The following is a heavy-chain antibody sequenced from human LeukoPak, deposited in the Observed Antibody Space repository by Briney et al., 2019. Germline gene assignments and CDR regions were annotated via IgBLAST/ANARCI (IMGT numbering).Heavy chain of an antibody. CDR1: GFTFSSYG. J-gene: IGHJ4*02. CDR3: AKDGEGAYCGGDCSALDY. CDR2: ISYDGSNK. Sequence: PGRSLRLSCAASGFTFSSYGMHWVRQAPGKGLEWVAVISYDGSNKYYADSVKGRFTISRDNSKNTLYLQMNSLRAEDTAVYYCAKDGEGAYCGGDCSALDYWGQGTLVTVSS. D-gene: IGHD2-21*02. V-gene: IGHV3-30*18.